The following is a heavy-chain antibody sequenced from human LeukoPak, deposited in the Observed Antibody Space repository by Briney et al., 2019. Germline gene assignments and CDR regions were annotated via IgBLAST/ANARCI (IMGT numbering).Heavy chain of an antibody. D-gene: IGHD3-22*01. V-gene: IGHV3-53*01. CDR1: GFTVSSNY. CDR3: ARGNRQYYDSSGYGNWYFDL. CDR2: IYSGGST. Sequence: GGSLRLSCAASGFTVSSNYMSWVRQAPGEGLEWVSVIYSGGSTYYADSVKGRFTISRDNSKNTLYLQMNSLRAEDTAVYYCARGNRQYYDSSGYGNWYFDLWGRGTLVTVSS. J-gene: IGHJ2*01.